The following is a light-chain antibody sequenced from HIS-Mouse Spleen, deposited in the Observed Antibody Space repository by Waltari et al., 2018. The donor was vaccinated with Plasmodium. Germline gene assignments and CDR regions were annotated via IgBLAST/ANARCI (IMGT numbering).Light chain of an antibody. CDR2: EDS. CDR1: ALPKKY. V-gene: IGLV3-10*01. Sequence: SYDLTQPPSVSVSPGQTARITCSGDALPKKYAYWYQQKSGQAPVLVIYEDSKRPSGIAERVSGSSSGTMATLTISGAQVEDEADYYCYSTDSSGNHRVFGGGTKLTVL. J-gene: IGLJ3*02. CDR3: YSTDSSGNHRV.